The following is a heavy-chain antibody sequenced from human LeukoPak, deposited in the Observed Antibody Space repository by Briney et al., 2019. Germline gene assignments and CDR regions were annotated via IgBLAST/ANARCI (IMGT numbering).Heavy chain of an antibody. CDR3: AKDIIPKQNRLGIAAAGSVPDY. CDR1: GSTFDDYA. Sequence: PGGSLRLSCAASGSTFDDYAMHWVRQAPGKGLEWVSGISWNSGSIGYADSVKGRFTISRDNAKNSLYLQMNSLRAEDTALYYCAKDIIPKQNRLGIAAAGSVPDYWGQGTLVTVSS. D-gene: IGHD6-13*01. CDR2: ISWNSGSI. V-gene: IGHV3-9*01. J-gene: IGHJ4*02.